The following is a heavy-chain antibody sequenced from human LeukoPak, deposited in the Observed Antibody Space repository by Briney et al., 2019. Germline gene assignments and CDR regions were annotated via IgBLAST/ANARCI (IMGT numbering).Heavy chain of an antibody. CDR2: ISWNSGSI. V-gene: IGHV3-9*03. CDR1: GFTFDDYS. Sequence: GGSLRLSCAASGFTFDDYSMHWVRQAPGKGLEWVSGISWNSGSIVYADSVKGRFTISRDRTKNSLYLQMNSLRAEDMALYYCARGNGYSTSGYVDYWGQGTLVIVSS. J-gene: IGHJ4*02. D-gene: IGHD6-13*01. CDR3: ARGNGYSTSGYVDY.